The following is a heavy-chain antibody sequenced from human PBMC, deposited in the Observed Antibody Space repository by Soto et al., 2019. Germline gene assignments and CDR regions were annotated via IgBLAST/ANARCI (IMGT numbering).Heavy chain of an antibody. CDR3: ARGPELWSSSGWGRGAFDI. J-gene: IGHJ3*02. V-gene: IGHV4-34*01. CDR1: GGSFSGYY. D-gene: IGHD6-19*01. CDR2: INHSGST. Sequence: PSQTLSLTCAVYGGSFSGYYWSWIRQPPGKGLEWIGEINHSGSTNYNPSLKSRVTISVDTSKNQFSLKLSSVTAADTAVYYCARGPELWSSSGWGRGAFDIWGQGTMVTVSS.